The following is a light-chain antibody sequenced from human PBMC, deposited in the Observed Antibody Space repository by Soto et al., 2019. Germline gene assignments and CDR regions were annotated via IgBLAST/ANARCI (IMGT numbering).Light chain of an antibody. CDR2: DAS. J-gene: IGKJ5*01. Sequence: EIVLPQYPTTLSLSPGERATLSCRASQSVSSYLAWYQQKPGQAPRLLIYDASNRATGIPARFSGSGSGTDFTLTISSLEPEDFAVYYCQQRSNWPPITFGQGTRLEIK. V-gene: IGKV3-11*01. CDR1: QSVSSY. CDR3: QQRSNWPPIT.